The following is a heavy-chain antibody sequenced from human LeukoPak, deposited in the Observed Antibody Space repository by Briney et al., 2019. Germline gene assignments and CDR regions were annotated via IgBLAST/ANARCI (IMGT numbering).Heavy chain of an antibody. J-gene: IGHJ6*02. Sequence: GGSLRLSCAASGFTVSSSYMSWVRQAPGRGLEWVSVIYSGGITYYADSVKGRFTISRDNSKNTLYLQMNSLRAEDTAVYYCARDRGYSYGYYYYYGMDVWGQGTTVTVSS. D-gene: IGHD5-18*01. CDR2: IYSGGIT. CDR1: GFTVSSSY. CDR3: ARDRGYSYGYYYYYGMDV. V-gene: IGHV3-66*01.